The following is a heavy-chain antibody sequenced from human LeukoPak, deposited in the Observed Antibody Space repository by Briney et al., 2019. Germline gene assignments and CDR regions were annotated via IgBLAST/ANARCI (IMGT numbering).Heavy chain of an antibody. CDR1: GFTFSSYG. V-gene: IGHV3-30*03. Sequence: GRSLRLSCAASGFTFSSYGMHWVRQAPGKGLEWVAVISYDGSNKYYADSVKGRFTISRDNSKNTLYLQMNSLRAEDTAVYYCARVEPESEYWGQGTLVTVSS. CDR2: ISYDGSNK. CDR3: ARVEPESEY. J-gene: IGHJ4*02. D-gene: IGHD2-2*01.